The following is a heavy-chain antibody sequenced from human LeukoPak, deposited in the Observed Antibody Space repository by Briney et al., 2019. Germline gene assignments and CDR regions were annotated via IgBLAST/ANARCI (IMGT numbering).Heavy chain of an antibody. CDR1: GYTFTSNY. Sequence: ASVKVSCKASGYTFTSNYIHWVRQAPGQGLEWMGMIYPRDGSTSYAQKFQGRVTVTRDTSTSTVHMELSGLRSEDTAVYYCARDQEGFDYWGQGALVTVSS. CDR2: IYPRDGST. CDR3: ARDQEGFDY. V-gene: IGHV1-46*01. J-gene: IGHJ4*02.